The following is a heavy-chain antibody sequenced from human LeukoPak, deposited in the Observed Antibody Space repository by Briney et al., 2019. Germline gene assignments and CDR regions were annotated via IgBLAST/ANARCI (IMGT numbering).Heavy chain of an antibody. J-gene: IGHJ4*02. CDR3: ATDAEYRIAARKLDY. Sequence: ASVKLSCKTSGYIFTDHYMHWVRQAPGKGLEWMGRFDPEGGDTLYAEKFQGRVTITADTSTATSYMEVSSLTSEDTAVYYCATDAEYRIAARKLDYWGRGTLVTVSA. CDR1: GYIFTDHY. V-gene: IGHV1-69-2*01. D-gene: IGHD6-6*01. CDR2: FDPEGGDT.